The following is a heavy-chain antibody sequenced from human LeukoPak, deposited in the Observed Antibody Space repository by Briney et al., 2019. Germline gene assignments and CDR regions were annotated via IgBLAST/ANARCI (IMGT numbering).Heavy chain of an antibody. J-gene: IGHJ4*02. CDR1: GYTFTSYG. CDR2: INAYNGNT. Sequence: TSVKVSCKASGYTFTSYGISWVRQAPGQGLEWMGWINAYNGNTNYAQKLQGRVTMTTDTSTSTVYMELRRLRSDDTAVYYCARDNPQYCDIWSGFLDWGQGTLVTVSS. V-gene: IGHV1-18*01. D-gene: IGHD3-9*01. CDR3: ARDNPQYCDIWSGFLD.